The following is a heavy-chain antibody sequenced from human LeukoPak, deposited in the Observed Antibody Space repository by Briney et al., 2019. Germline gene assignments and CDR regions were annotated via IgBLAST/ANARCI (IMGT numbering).Heavy chain of an antibody. Sequence: GGSLRLSCAAPGFTFSSYGMHWVRQAPGKGLEWVAFIRYDGSNKYYADSVKGRFTISRDNSKNTLYLQMNSLRVEDTAVYYCARDTYYYDSNYWGKDYWGQGTLVTVSS. CDR3: ARDTYYYDSNYWGKDY. CDR1: GFTFSSYG. D-gene: IGHD3-22*01. CDR2: IRYDGSNK. J-gene: IGHJ4*02. V-gene: IGHV3-30*02.